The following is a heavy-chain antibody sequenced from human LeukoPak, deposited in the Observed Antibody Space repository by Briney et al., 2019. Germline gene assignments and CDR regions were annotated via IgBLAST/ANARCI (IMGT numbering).Heavy chain of an antibody. CDR1: GGSISSSSYY. D-gene: IGHD2-8*01. CDR2: IYYSGST. CDR3: ARNNTLMMYPRGGEDKGFDY. J-gene: IGHJ4*02. Sequence: SETLSLTCTVSGGSISSSSYYWGWIRQPPGKGLEWIGSIYYSGSTHYNPSLKSRVTISVDTSENEFSLKLSSVTAADTAVYYCARNNTLMMYPRGGEDKGFDYWGQGTLVTASS. V-gene: IGHV4-39*01.